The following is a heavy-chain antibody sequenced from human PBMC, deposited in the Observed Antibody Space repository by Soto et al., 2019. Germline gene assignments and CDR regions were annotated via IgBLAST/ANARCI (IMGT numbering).Heavy chain of an antibody. J-gene: IGHJ4*02. Sequence: QVQLVESGGGVVQPGRSLRLSCAASGFTFSSYGMHWVRQAPGKGLEGVAVIWYDGRNKYYADSVKGRFIISRDNSKNTLYLQMNSLRAEDTAVYYCARSDRRCSPNCVEVADYWCQGTLVTVSS. D-gene: IGHD2-2*01. CDR2: IWYDGRNK. CDR1: GFTFSSYG. CDR3: ARSDRRCSPNCVEVADY. V-gene: IGHV3-33*01.